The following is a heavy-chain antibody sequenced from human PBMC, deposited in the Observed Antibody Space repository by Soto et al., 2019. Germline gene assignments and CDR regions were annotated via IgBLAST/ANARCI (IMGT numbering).Heavy chain of an antibody. CDR1: GFTFGPFW. J-gene: IGHJ3*02. D-gene: IGHD1-26*01. Sequence: PGGSLRLSCAASGFTFGPFWMHWVRQAPGKGLVWLSHINSDGSTIVYADSVKGRFTISRDNAKNKLYLQMNSLRVEDTAVYYCTRDPRWELPGIDAFDIWGQGTMVTVSS. CDR2: INSDGSTI. V-gene: IGHV3-74*01. CDR3: TRDPRWELPGIDAFDI.